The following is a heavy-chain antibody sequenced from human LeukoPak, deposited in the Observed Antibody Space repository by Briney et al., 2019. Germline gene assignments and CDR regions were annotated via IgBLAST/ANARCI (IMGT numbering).Heavy chain of an antibody. CDR3: ARDTYDILTGYYLDY. CDR2: IWYDGSNK. Sequence: GRSLRLSCAASGLTFSSHGMHWVRQAPGKGLEWVAVIWYDGSNKYYADSVKGRFTISRDNSKNTLYLQMNSLRAEDTAVYYCARDTYDILTGYYLDYWGQGTLVTVSS. D-gene: IGHD3-9*01. V-gene: IGHV3-33*01. CDR1: GLTFSSHG. J-gene: IGHJ4*02.